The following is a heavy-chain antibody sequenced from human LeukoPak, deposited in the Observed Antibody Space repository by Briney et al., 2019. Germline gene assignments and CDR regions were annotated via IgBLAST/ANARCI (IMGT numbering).Heavy chain of an antibody. CDR2: ISSSSSYI. J-gene: IGHJ6*03. D-gene: IGHD2-2*01. CDR3: ARGERLGYCSSTSCWGLMDV. CDR1: GFTFSSYS. Sequence: GGSLRLSCAASGFTFSSYSMNWVRQAPGKGLEWVSSISSSSSYIYYADSVKGRFTISRDNAKNSLYLQMNSLRAEDTALYYCARGERLGYCSSTSCWGLMDVWGKGTTVTVSS. V-gene: IGHV3-21*01.